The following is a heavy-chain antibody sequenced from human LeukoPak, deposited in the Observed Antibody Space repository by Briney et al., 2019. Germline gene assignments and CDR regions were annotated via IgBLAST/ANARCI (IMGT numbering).Heavy chain of an antibody. CDR3: ARGRGRWLQLGGYDYFDY. CDR2: VDYSGGDT. CDR1: GFTLSSYE. V-gene: IGHV3-23*01. J-gene: IGHJ4*02. D-gene: IGHD5-24*01. Sequence: GGSLRLSCIASGFTLSSYEMSWIRQAPGQGLEWVSSVDYSGGDTHYADSVMGRFTISRDNAKNSLYLQMNSLRAEDTALYYCARGRGRWLQLGGYDYFDYWGQGTLVTVSS.